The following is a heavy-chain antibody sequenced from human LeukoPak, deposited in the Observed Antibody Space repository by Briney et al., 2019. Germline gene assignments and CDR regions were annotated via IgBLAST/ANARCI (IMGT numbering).Heavy chain of an antibody. V-gene: IGHV1-18*01. Sequence: ASVKVSCKASGDTFTSGGISWVRQAPGQGLEWMGCSSTYSGKTNYAQKYQGRVTMTTDTSTSTAYMELRSLRSDDTAVYYCARDQQWLDPARHGFDYWGQGTLVTVSS. J-gene: IGHJ4*02. CDR3: ARDQQWLDPARHGFDY. CDR1: GDTFTSGG. D-gene: IGHD6-19*01. CDR2: SSTYSGKT.